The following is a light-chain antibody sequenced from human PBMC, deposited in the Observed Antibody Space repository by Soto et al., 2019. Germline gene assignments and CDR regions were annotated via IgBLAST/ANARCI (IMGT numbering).Light chain of an antibody. CDR2: GNS. CDR3: QSYDSGLSVLYV. CDR1: SSNIGAGYD. V-gene: IGLV1-40*01. Sequence: QSALTQPPSVSGAPGQRVTISCTGSSSNIGAGYDVHWYQQLPGTAPKLLISGNSNRPSGVPDRFSGSKSGTSASLAITGLQPEDEADYYCQSYDSGLSVLYVFGTGTKVTVL. J-gene: IGLJ1*01.